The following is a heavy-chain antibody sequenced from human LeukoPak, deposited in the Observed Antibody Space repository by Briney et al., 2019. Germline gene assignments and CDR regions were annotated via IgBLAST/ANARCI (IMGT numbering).Heavy chain of an antibody. V-gene: IGHV1-46*01. D-gene: IGHD3-22*01. Sequence: ASVKVSCKASGYTFTSYYMHWVRQAPGQGLEWMGIINPSGGSTSYAQKFQGRVTMTRDTSTSTVYMELSSLRSEDTAVYYCARAPYYYDSSGYYAPSLSYFDYWGQGTLVTVSS. CDR3: ARAPYYYDSSGYYAPSLSYFDY. J-gene: IGHJ4*02. CDR2: INPSGGST. CDR1: GYTFTSYY.